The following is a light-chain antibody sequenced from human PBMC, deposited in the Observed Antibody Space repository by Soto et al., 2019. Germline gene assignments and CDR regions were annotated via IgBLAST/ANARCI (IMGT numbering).Light chain of an antibody. Sequence: EIVLTPSPGTLSLSTGERATLSCRASQRVSSSYLAWYQQKPGQAPRLLIYGASSRATGIPDRFSGSGSGTDFTLTISRLEPEDFAVYYCQQYGSSWTFGQGTKVDIK. CDR3: QQYGSSWT. CDR2: GAS. J-gene: IGKJ1*01. V-gene: IGKV3-20*01. CDR1: QRVSSSY.